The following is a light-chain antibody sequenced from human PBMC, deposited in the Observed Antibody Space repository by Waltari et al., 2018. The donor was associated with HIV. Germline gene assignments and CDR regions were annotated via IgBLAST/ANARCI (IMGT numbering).Light chain of an antibody. J-gene: IGKJ4*01. Sequence: EIVLTQSPGTLSLSLGERATLSCRASQSVNSNFLAWYQHKPGQAPRLLIYDASTRATGIPDKFSGSGSGPDFTLTISRLEPEDFAVYYCQQYAGFPLTFGGGTKVDIK. CDR2: DAS. V-gene: IGKV3-20*01. CDR1: QSVNSNF. CDR3: QQYAGFPLT.